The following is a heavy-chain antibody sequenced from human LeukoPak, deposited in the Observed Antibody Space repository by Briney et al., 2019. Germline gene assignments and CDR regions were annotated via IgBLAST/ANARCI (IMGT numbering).Heavy chain of an antibody. J-gene: IGHJ5*02. CDR2: LYNNGST. Sequence: PSETLSLTCTVSGASISSFYWSWVRQPAGRGLEWIGRLYNNGSTNYSPSLKSRVIMSFDPSKNQFSLKLNSVTAADTAFYYCVRDRGLGRGFDPWGQGTMVTVSS. V-gene: IGHV4-4*07. CDR1: GASISSFY. D-gene: IGHD3-16*01. CDR3: VRDRGLGRGFDP.